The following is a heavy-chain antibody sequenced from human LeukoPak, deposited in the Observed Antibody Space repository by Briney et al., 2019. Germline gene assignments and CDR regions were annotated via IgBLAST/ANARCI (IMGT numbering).Heavy chain of an antibody. V-gene: IGHV4-39*07. CDR3: ARDRGGYSFDY. J-gene: IGHJ4*02. CDR1: GGSISSGGYY. D-gene: IGHD5-24*01. CDR2: LSHSGST. Sequence: PSETLSLTCTVSGGSISSGGYYWGCIRQPPGKGLEWIGSLSHSGSTYYNPSLKSRVTISVDTSKNQFSLKLASVTAADTAVYYCARDRGGYSFDYWGQGTLVTVSS.